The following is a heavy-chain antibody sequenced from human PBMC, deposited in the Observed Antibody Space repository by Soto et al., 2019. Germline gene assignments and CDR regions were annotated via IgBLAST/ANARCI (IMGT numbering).Heavy chain of an antibody. J-gene: IGHJ4*02. CDR3: ARDSGGDFWSGYYPY. V-gene: IGHV1-3*01. CDR2: INAGNGNT. D-gene: IGHD3-3*01. Sequence: ASVKVSCKASGYTFTSYAMHWVRQAPGQRLEWMGWINAGNGNTKYSQKFQGRVTITRDTSASTAYMELSSLRSEDTAVYYCARDSGGDFWSGYYPYWGQGTLVTVS. CDR1: GYTFTSYA.